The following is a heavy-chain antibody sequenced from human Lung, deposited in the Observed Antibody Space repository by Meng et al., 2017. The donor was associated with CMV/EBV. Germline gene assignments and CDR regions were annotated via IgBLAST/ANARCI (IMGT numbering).Heavy chain of an antibody. J-gene: IGHJ3*02. CDR2: ISSSSSYI. Sequence: GESXKISCAASGFTFSSYSMNWVRQAPGKGLEWVSSISSSSSYIYYADSVKGRFTISRDNAKNSLYLQMNSLRAEDTAVYYCARDGSFWSGYYAPVAFDIXGQGXMVTVSS. CDR3: ARDGSFWSGYYAPVAFDI. D-gene: IGHD3-3*01. CDR1: GFTFSSYS. V-gene: IGHV3-21*01.